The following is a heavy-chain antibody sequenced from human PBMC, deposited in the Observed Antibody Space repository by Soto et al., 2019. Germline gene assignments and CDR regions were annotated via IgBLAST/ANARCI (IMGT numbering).Heavy chain of an antibody. Sequence: QVQLVQSGAEVKKPGASVKVSCKASGHTLINYYMHWVRQAPGQGLDWLGKIDPSGNGTSYAERFQGRITLTSDTSTNTVYVELSSLRSEDTAIYYCAINYYDSSAYLYWSQGTLVTVSS. V-gene: IGHV1-46*01. J-gene: IGHJ4*02. D-gene: IGHD3-22*01. CDR2: IDPSGNGT. CDR3: AINYYDSSAYLY. CDR1: GHTLINYY.